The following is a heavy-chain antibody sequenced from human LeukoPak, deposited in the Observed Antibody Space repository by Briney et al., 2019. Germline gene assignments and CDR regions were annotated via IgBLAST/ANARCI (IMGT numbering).Heavy chain of an antibody. Sequence: ASVKVSCKASGGTFSSYAISWVRQAPGQGLEWMGGIIPIFGTANYAQKFQGRVTITTDESTSTAYMELSSLRSEYTAVYYCAREGDSGSSSWYTNWFDPWGQGTLVTVSS. V-gene: IGHV1-69*05. CDR1: GGTFSSYA. CDR2: IIPIFGTA. J-gene: IGHJ5*02. CDR3: AREGDSGSSSWYTNWFDP. D-gene: IGHD6-13*01.